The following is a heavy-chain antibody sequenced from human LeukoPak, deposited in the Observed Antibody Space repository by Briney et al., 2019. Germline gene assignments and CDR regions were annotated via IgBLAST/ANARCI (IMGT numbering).Heavy chain of an antibody. Sequence: GGSLRLSCAASGFTFTSYSMNWVRQAPGKGLEWVSTISGGGGSTYYADSVKGWFTISRVNSKNTLYLQVNSLRAEDTAVYYCAREDNYYGSGTPFDYWGQGTLVTVSS. V-gene: IGHV3-23*01. J-gene: IGHJ4*02. D-gene: IGHD3-10*01. CDR3: AREDNYYGSGTPFDY. CDR1: GFTFTSYS. CDR2: ISGGGGST.